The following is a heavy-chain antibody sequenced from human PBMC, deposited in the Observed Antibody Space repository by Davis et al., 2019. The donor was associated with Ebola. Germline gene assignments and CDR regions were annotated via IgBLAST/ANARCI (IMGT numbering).Heavy chain of an antibody. J-gene: IGHJ4*02. D-gene: IGHD3-3*01. CDR2: IKQVGREK. Sequence: GGSLRLSCAASGFTFSSYWLSWVRQAPGTGLERVANIKQVGREKYYVDSVKGRFTISRDNAKNSLYLQMNSLRAEDTAVYYCARDQRYYDFWSGYYDYWGQGTLVTVSS. CDR3: ARDQRYYDFWSGYYDY. V-gene: IGHV3-7*03. CDR1: GFTFSSYW.